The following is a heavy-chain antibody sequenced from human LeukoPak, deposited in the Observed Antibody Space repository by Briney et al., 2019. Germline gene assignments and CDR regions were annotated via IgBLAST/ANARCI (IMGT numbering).Heavy chain of an antibody. CDR1: GFTFSNYD. V-gene: IGHV3-30*18. CDR2: ISYDGTTK. Sequence: GGSLRLSCAASGFTFSNYDMHWVRQAPGKGLEWVAVISYDGTTKYYADSVKGQFTISGDNSENTLSLQMNSLRAEDTAVYYCAKDDYGMDVWGQGTTVTVSS. CDR3: AKDDYGMDV. J-gene: IGHJ6*02.